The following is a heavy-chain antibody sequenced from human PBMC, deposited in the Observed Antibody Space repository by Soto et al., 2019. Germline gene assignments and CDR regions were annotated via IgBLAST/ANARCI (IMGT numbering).Heavy chain of an antibody. CDR1: GFSFTNYW. V-gene: IGHV5-10-1*01. J-gene: IGHJ4*02. CDR2: IDPSDSYI. D-gene: IGHD6-19*01. Sequence: PGESLKISCEGSGFSFTNYWITWVRQMPGKGLEWMGRIDPSDSYINYSPSFQGHVTISADKSLSTAYLQWSSLQASDTAIYYCARSFRNGWQDDSWGQGTLVTVSS. CDR3: ARSFRNGWQDDS.